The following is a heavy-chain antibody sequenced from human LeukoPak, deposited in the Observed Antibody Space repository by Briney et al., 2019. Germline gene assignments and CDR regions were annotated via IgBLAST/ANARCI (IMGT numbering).Heavy chain of an antibody. D-gene: IGHD1-26*01. CDR1: RYTFTGYY. CDR2: INPHSGGT. Sequence: ASVKVSCKTSRYTFTGYYMHWVRQAPGQGLEWMGWINPHSGGTDHAQKFQGRVTMTRDTSISTAYMEPSRLRSDDTAVYYCARDMDSGPDFFDYWGLGTLVTVSS. V-gene: IGHV1-2*02. J-gene: IGHJ4*02. CDR3: ARDMDSGPDFFDY.